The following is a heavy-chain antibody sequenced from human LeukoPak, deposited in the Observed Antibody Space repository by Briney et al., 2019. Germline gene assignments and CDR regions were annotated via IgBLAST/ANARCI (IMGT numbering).Heavy chain of an antibody. V-gene: IGHV3-66*01. J-gene: IGHJ4*02. Sequence: GGSLRLSCAASGFTFSSYAMSWVRQAPGKGLEWVSVIYSGGSTYYADSVKGRFTISRDNSKNTLYLQMNSLRAEDTAVYYCAREYCSGGSCYSRYDYWGQGTLVTVSS. CDR3: AREYCSGGSCYSRYDY. CDR1: GFTFSSYA. D-gene: IGHD2-15*01. CDR2: IYSGGST.